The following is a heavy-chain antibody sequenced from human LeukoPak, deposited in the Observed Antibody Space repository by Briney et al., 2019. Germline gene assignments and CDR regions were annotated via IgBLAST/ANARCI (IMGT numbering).Heavy chain of an antibody. CDR2: IYSGGST. V-gene: IGHV3-66*01. Sequence: GGSLRLSCAASGFTVSSNYMSWVRQAPGKGLEWVSVIYSGGSTYYADSVKGRFTISRDNSENTLYLQMNSLRAEDTAVYYCAVSGSYSFSDYWGQGTLVTVSS. CDR3: AVSGSYSFSDY. D-gene: IGHD1-26*01. CDR1: GFTVSSNY. J-gene: IGHJ4*02.